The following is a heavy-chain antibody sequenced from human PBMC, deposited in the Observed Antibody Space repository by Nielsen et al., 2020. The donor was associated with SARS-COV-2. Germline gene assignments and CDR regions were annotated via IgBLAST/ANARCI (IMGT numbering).Heavy chain of an antibody. Sequence: ASVKVSCKASGYTFTGYYMHWVRQAPGQGLEWMGWISAYNGNTNYAQKLQGRVTMTTDTSTSTAYMELRSLRSDDTAVYYCARERATAPRNWFDPWGQGTLVTVSS. CDR3: ARERATAPRNWFDP. V-gene: IGHV1-18*04. J-gene: IGHJ5*02. D-gene: IGHD2-21*02. CDR2: ISAYNGNT. CDR1: GYTFTGYY.